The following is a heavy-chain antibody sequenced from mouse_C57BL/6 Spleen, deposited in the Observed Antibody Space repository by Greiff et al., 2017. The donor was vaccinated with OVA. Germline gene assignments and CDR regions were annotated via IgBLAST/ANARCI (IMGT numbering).Heavy chain of an antibody. CDR1: GYTFTDYN. J-gene: IGHJ1*03. CDR3: VRYSGSSYRWYFAV. CDR2: INPNNGGT. V-gene: IGHV1-18*01. Sequence: VQLQQSGPELVKPGASVKIPCKASGYTFTDYNMDWVKQSHGKSLEWIGDINPNNGGTIYNQKFKGKATLTVDKSSSTAYMELRSLTSEDTAVYYCVRYSGSSYRWYFAVWGTETTVTVSS. D-gene: IGHD1-1*01.